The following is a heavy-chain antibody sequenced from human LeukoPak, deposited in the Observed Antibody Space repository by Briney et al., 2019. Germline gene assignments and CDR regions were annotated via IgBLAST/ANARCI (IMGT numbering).Heavy chain of an antibody. Sequence: PGRCLSLSWAVSGFSFSSFGMHWVSQAPERWRGWVEVIWYDGNNKYYAYSVKRRFTISKGNYKNTLYLEMNILRAEDTAAYYCGRDRERTSYDSAAFDIWGHGTMVTVSS. CDR1: GFSFSSFG. CDR3: GRDRERTSYDSAAFDI. D-gene: IGHD3-22*01. J-gene: IGHJ3*02. V-gene: IGHV3-33*01. CDR2: IWYDGNNK.